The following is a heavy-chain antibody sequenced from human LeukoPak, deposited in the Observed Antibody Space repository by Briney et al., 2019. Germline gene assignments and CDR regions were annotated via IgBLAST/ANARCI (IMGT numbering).Heavy chain of an antibody. CDR2: VDPENRET. V-gene: IGHV1-69-2*01. J-gene: IGHJ4*02. D-gene: IGHD3-3*01. CDR1: GYTFTGYY. Sequence: GASVKVSCKASGYTFTGYYMHWVQQAPGKGLELMGRVDPENRETMYEEKFQGRVTITADTSTDTAYMELNSLRSEDTAIYYCATVGLGGYDFWTGYYDYWGQGTLVTVSS. CDR3: ATVGLGGYDFWTGYYDY.